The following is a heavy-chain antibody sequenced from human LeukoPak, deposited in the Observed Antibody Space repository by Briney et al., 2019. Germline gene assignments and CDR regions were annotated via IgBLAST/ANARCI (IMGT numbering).Heavy chain of an antibody. J-gene: IGHJ4*02. CDR1: GFTFSHYG. CDR3: AKESAHSHFDSSGGDY. Sequence: PGGSLRLSCAASGFTFSHYGMHWARQAPGKGLEWVAVIATDGSNKYYADPVNGRFTISRDNSKNTLYLEMNSLRAEDSAVYYCAKESAHSHFDSSGGDYWGQGTLVTVSS. CDR2: IATDGSNK. D-gene: IGHD3-22*01. V-gene: IGHV3-30*18.